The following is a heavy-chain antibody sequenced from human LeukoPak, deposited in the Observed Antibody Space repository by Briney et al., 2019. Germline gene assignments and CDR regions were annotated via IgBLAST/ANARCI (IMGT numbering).Heavy chain of an antibody. CDR3: ARDGGEVWNYYGMDV. CDR2: VYYTGRT. CDR1: DGSTTGYY. V-gene: IGHV4-59*12. J-gene: IGHJ6*02. Sequence: SETLSLTCSVSDGSTTGYYWSWIRQPPGKGLEWIAYVYYTGRTLYNPSLESRVTISVDTSKTQFSLTVTSVTAADTAVYYCARDGGEVWNYYGMDVWGQGTTVTVSS. D-gene: IGHD2-15*01.